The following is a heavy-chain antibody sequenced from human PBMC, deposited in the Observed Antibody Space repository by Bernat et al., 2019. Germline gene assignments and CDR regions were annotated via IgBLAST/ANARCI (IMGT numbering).Heavy chain of an antibody. CDR1: GFTFSSYE. CDR3: ASNGDYVGHDAFDI. V-gene: IGHV3-48*03. Sequence: EVQLVESGGGLVQPGGSLRLSCAASGFTFSSYEMNWVRQAPGRGLEWVSYISISGSTIYYADSVKGRFTLSRDNAKNSLYLQMNSLRAEDTAVYYCASNGDYVGHDAFDIWGQGTMVTVSS. D-gene: IGHD4-17*01. CDR2: ISISGSTI. J-gene: IGHJ3*02.